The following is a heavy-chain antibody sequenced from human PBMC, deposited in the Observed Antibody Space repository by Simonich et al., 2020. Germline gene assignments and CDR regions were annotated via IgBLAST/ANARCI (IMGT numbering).Heavy chain of an antibody. V-gene: IGHV3-30*07. Sequence: QVQLVESGGGVVQPGRSLRLSCAASGFTFSSYAMHWVRQAPGNGLEWVAVISYKGSIKYYADSVKGRFTISRDNSKNTLYLQMNSLRAEDTAVYYCARDHLDSGSYYFDYCGQGTLVTVSS. CDR3: ARDHLDSGSYYFDY. CDR2: ISYKGSIK. D-gene: IGHD1-26*01. CDR1: GFTFSSYA. J-gene: IGHJ4*02.